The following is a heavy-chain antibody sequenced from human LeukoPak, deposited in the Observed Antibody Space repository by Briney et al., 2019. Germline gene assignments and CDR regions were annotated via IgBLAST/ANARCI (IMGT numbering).Heavy chain of an antibody. CDR3: ARDRDILTGYDNNWFDP. J-gene: IGHJ5*02. D-gene: IGHD3-9*01. Sequence: GGSLRLSCAASGFIFSSYWMSWVRQAPGMGLEWVANIKQDGSEKYYVDSVKGRFTISRENAKNSLYLQMNSLRAEDTAVYYCARDRDILTGYDNNWFDPWGQGTLVTVSS. V-gene: IGHV3-7*03. CDR2: IKQDGSEK. CDR1: GFIFSSYW.